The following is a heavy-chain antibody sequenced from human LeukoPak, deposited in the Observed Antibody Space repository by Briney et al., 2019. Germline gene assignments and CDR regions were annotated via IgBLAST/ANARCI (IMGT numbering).Heavy chain of an antibody. CDR1: GFTFSSYS. D-gene: IGHD2-2*01. Sequence: TGGSLRLSCAASGFTFSSYSMNWVRQAPGKGLEWVSYISSSSSTIYYADSVKGRFTISRDNAKKSLYLQMNSLRAEDTAVYYCARGPPFFYCSSTSCYLGAYFQHWGQGTLVTVSS. CDR2: ISSSSSTI. V-gene: IGHV3-48*04. J-gene: IGHJ1*01. CDR3: ARGPPFFYCSSTSCYLGAYFQH.